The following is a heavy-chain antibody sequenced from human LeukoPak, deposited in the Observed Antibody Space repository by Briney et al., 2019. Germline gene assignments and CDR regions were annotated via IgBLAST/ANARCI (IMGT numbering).Heavy chain of an antibody. J-gene: IGHJ4*02. CDR3: AAKLAAAGTFDY. CDR2: IYYSGST. Sequence: PSETLSLTCTVSGGSISSYYWSWIRQPPGKGLEWIGYIYYSGSTNYNPSLKSRVTISVDTSKNQFSLKLSSVTAADTAVYYCAAKLAAAGTFDYWGQGTLVTVSS. V-gene: IGHV4-59*01. D-gene: IGHD6-13*01. CDR1: GGSISSYY.